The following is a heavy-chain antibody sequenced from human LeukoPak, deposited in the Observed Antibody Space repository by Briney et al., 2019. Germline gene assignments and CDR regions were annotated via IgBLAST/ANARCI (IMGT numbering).Heavy chain of an antibody. CDR2: ISESADMV. V-gene: IGHV3-48*03. Sequence: GGSLRLSFAVSGFTFSDYEMNWVRQAPGKGLEWLSYISESADMVHYADSVKGRFTISRDNAKNSLFLQMTNLRAEDTAVYYCARAQERMVRGMFITSLHFDYWGLGTLVIVSS. J-gene: IGHJ4*02. D-gene: IGHD3-10*01. CDR3: ARAQERMVRGMFITSLHFDY. CDR1: GFTFSDYE.